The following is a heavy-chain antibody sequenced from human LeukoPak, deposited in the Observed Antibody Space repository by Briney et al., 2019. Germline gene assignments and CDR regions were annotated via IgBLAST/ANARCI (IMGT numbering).Heavy chain of an antibody. D-gene: IGHD3-10*02. J-gene: IGHJ3*02. V-gene: IGHV4-34*01. CDR2: ISHTGTT. Sequence: PSGTLSLTCGVSGGTFSGHYWSWIRQPPGKGLEWIGEISHTGTTHSNPSLKSRVTISVDTPKNQFSLSLTSVTAADTAVYYCARNPTSKTMSRDSFDIWGQGTFVTVSS. CDR1: GGTFSGHY. CDR3: ARNPTSKTMSRDSFDI.